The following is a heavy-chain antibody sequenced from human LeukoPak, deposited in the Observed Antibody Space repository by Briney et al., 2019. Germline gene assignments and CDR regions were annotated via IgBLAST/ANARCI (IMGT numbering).Heavy chain of an antibody. D-gene: IGHD3-10*01. CDR3: ARQSGLWFGELYWFDP. V-gene: IGHV4-34*01. CDR2: INHSGST. Sequence: SETLSLTCVVYGGSFSGYYWSWLRQPPGKGLEWIGEINHSGSTNYNPSLKSRVTISIDTSKNQLSLKLSSVTAADTAVYYCARQSGLWFGELYWFDPWGQGTLVTVSS. CDR1: GGSFSGYY. J-gene: IGHJ5*02.